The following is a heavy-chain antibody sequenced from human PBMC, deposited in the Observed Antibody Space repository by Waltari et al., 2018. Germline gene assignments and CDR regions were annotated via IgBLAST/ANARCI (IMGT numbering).Heavy chain of an antibody. D-gene: IGHD1-26*01. Sequence: EVQLLESGGGLVTPGGSLRLSCAASGFTFSSYAMSWVRQAPGKGLEWVSAISGSGGSTYYADSVKGRFTISRDNSKNTLYLQMNSLRAEDTAVYYCAKGRGGSWSNHYFDYWGQGTLVTVSS. CDR3: AKGRGGSWSNHYFDY. CDR2: ISGSGGST. CDR1: GFTFSSYA. J-gene: IGHJ4*02. V-gene: IGHV3-23*01.